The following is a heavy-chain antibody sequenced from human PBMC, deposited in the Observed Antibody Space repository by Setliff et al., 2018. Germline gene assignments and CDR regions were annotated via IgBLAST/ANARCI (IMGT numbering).Heavy chain of an antibody. D-gene: IGHD3-3*01. CDR2: ISPYNGHT. CDR1: DYILTSYG. J-gene: IGHJ4*02. CDR3: ARERRLGVVILDFDY. V-gene: IGHV1-18*01. Sequence: ASVKVSCKASDYILTSYGLSWVRQAPGQGLEWMGWISPYNGHTNYAQRFQGRVTMTTDTSTRTAYMELRTLRSDDAAVYYCARERRLGVVILDFDYWGQGTLVTVSS.